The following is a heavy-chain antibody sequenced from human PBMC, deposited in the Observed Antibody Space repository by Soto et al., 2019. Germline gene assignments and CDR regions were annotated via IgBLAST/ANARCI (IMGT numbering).Heavy chain of an antibody. CDR1: GGSISSGGYS. V-gene: IGHV4-30-2*01. D-gene: IGHD5-12*01. Sequence: QLQLQKSGSGLVKPSQTLSLTCAVSGGSISSGGYSWSWIRQPPGKGLEWIGYIYHSGSTYYNPSLKSRVTTSVDLSKNQFSLKLSSVPAADTAVYYCAGGPGVARNYWGQGTLVTVSS. J-gene: IGHJ4*02. CDR3: AGGPGVARNY. CDR2: IYHSGST.